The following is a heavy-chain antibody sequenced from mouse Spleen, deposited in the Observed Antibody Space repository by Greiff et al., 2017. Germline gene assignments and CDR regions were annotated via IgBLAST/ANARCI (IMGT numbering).Heavy chain of an antibody. D-gene: IGHD1-1*01. J-gene: IGHJ2*01. CDR3: ARERITTVVANYFDY. CDR1: GFTFSSYA. Sequence: EVQRVESGGGLVKPGGSLKLSCAASGFTFSSYAMSWVRQTPEKRLEWVATISDGGSYTYYPDNVKGRFTISRDNAKNNLYLQMSHLKSEDTAMYYCARERITTVVANYFDYWGQGTTLTVSS. CDR2: ISDGGSYT. V-gene: IGHV5-4*01.